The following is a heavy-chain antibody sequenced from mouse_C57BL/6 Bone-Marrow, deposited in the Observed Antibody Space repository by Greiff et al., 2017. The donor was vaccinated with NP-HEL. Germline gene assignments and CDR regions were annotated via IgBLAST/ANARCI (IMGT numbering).Heavy chain of an antibody. J-gene: IGHJ4*01. CDR2: INPGSGGT. Sequence: VQLQQSGAELVRPGTSVKLSCKASGYAFTNYLIEWVKQRPGQGLEWIGVINPGSGGTNYNEKFKGKATLTADKSSSTAYMQLRSLTSEDSAVYFCARRVGTLYYYAMDYWGQGTAVTVSS. CDR3: ARRVGTLYYYAMDY. D-gene: IGHD1-1*02. CDR1: GYAFTNYL. V-gene: IGHV1-54*01.